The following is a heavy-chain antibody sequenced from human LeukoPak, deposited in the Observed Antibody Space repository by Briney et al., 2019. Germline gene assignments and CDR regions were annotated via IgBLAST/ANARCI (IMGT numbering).Heavy chain of an antibody. V-gene: IGHV3-66*02. J-gene: IGHJ4*02. CDR2: IYIAGDT. Sequence: PGGSLRLSCAASGFSVSGEYMNWVRQAPGQGLEWVSVIYIAGDTYYADSVKGRFTISRDNSKNTLYLQMNSLRAEDTAVYYCARGGSSHWSFDYWGRGTLVTVSS. CDR1: GFSVSGEY. CDR3: ARGGSSHWSFDY. D-gene: IGHD3-3*01.